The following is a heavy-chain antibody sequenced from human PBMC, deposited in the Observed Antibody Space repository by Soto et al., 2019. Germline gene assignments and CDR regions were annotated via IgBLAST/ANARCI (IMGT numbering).Heavy chain of an antibody. CDR1: GGSISSSSYY. V-gene: IGHV4-39*01. CDR2: IYYSGST. Sequence: SETLSLTCTVSGGSISSSSYYWGWIRQPPGKGLEWIGSIYYSGSTYYNPSLKSRVTISVDTSKNQFSLKLSSVTAADTAVYYCARLTLYDSSGYSPVPXYYYGMDVWGQGTTVT. J-gene: IGHJ6*02. D-gene: IGHD3-22*01. CDR3: ARLTLYDSSGYSPVPXYYYGMDV.